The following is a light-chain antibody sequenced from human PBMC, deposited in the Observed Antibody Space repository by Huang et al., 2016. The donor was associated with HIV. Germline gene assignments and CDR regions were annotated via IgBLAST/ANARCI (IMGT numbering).Light chain of an antibody. CDR2: GAS. J-gene: IGKJ2*01. CDR1: QSVSSN. Sequence: EVVMTQSPATLSVSPGERATLSCRASQSVSSNLAWYQQKPGQAPRLLIYGASTRVPGIPARFSGSGSGTEFTLTISSLQSEDFAVYYCQQYNNWPPVTFGQGTKLEIK. CDR3: QQYNNWPPVT. V-gene: IGKV3D-15*01.